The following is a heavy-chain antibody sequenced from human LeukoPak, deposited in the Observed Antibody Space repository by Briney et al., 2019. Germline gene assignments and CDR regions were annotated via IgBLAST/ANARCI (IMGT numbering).Heavy chain of an antibody. J-gene: IGHJ4*02. CDR2: IYYSGST. Sequence: SETLSLTCTVSGGSISNYYWSWIRQPPGKGLEWIGYIYYSGSTNYNPSLKSRVTKSLDTSKTQSSLKLSSVTAADTAVYYCARGFPPYYYGSGSFGYWGQGTLVTVSS. V-gene: IGHV4-59*12. CDR1: GGSISNYY. D-gene: IGHD3-10*01. CDR3: ARGFPPYYYGSGSFGY.